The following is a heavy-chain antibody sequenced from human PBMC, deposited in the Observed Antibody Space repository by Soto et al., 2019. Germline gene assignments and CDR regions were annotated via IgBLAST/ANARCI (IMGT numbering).Heavy chain of an antibody. CDR1: GFTFSDYY. D-gene: IGHD1-26*01. CDR2: ISSSGSTI. CDR3: ARAQRRLEWEPKGLDY. J-gene: IGHJ4*02. V-gene: IGHV3-11*01. Sequence: QVQLVESGGGLVQPGGSLRLSCAASGFTFSDYYMSWIRQAPGKGLEWVSYISSSGSTIYYADSVKGRFTISRDNAKNSLYLQMNSLRAEDTAVYYCARAQRRLEWEPKGLDYWGQGTLVTVSS.